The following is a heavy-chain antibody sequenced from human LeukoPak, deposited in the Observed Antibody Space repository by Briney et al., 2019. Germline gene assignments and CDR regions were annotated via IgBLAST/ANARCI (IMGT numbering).Heavy chain of an antibody. D-gene: IGHD3-3*01. CDR2: ISGSGGST. Sequence: PGGSLRLSCAASGFTFSSYAMSWVRQAPGKGLEWVSAISGSGGSTYYADSVKGRFTISRDNCKNTLYLQMNSLRAEDTAVYYCAKDRDFWSGRLDYWGQGTLVTVSS. J-gene: IGHJ4*02. CDR1: GFTFSSYA. CDR3: AKDRDFWSGRLDY. V-gene: IGHV3-23*01.